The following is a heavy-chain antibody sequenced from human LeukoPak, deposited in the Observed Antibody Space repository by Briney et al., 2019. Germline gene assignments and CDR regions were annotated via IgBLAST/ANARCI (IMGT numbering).Heavy chain of an antibody. D-gene: IGHD1-1*01. Sequence: RWASVKVSCKASGGTFSSYAISWVRQAPGQGLEWMGKIIPIFGTANYAQKFQGRVTITTDESTSTAYMELSSLRSEDTAVYYCARGPWDRNDALYYFDYWGQGTLVTVSS. CDR3: ARGPWDRNDALYYFDY. CDR1: GGTFSSYA. V-gene: IGHV1-69*05. CDR2: IIPIFGTA. J-gene: IGHJ4*02.